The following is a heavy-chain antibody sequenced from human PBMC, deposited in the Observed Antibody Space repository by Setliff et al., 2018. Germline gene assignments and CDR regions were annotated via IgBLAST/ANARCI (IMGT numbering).Heavy chain of an antibody. Sequence: PSETLSLTCTVSDDSFTSSRYYWGWIRQAPGSGLEWIGSISYSGTPYYNASVESRVTISIDTSRNQFSLGLRSVTVADTATYYCVRPGGTTVVARHFDYWGSGIRVTVSS. D-gene: IGHD2-15*01. CDR1: DDSFTSSRYY. CDR3: VRPGGTTVVARHFDY. CDR2: ISYSGTP. J-gene: IGHJ4*01. V-gene: IGHV4-39*01.